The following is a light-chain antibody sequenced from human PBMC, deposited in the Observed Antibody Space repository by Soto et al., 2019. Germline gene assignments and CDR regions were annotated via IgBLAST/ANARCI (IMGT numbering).Light chain of an antibody. CDR2: DSS. J-gene: IGKJ5*01. V-gene: IGKV3-11*01. CDR1: PSVSSY. Sequence: EIGLTQSPSTLSLSPGERATLACRACPSVSSYLIWYQQKPVQAPRLLISDSSTRATGIPTRFSASGSWTDFTLTITSLAPEDFAVYYCQQRSNWPITFGKGTRLEIK. CDR3: QQRSNWPIT.